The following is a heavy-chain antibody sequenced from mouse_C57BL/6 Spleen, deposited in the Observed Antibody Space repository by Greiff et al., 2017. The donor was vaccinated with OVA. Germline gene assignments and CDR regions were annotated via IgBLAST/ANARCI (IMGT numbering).Heavy chain of an antibody. V-gene: IGHV3-6*01. CDR1: GYSITSGYY. Sequence: DVKLQESGPGLVKPSQSLSLTCSVTGYSITSGYYWNWIRQFPGNKLEWMGYISYDGSNNYNPSLKNRISITRDTSKNQFFLKLNSVTTEDTATYYCAREQVYYGSYWGQGTLVTVSA. D-gene: IGHD1-1*01. CDR3: AREQVYYGSY. J-gene: IGHJ3*01. CDR2: ISYDGSN.